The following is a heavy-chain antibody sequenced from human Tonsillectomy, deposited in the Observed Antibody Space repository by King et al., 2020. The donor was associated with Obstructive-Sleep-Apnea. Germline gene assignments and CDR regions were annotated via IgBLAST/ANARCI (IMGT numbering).Heavy chain of an antibody. CDR3: ARGLTADY. CDR2: MNLNSGNT. Sequence: VQLVESGAEVKKPGASVKVSCRASGYTFTSYDINWGRQATGQGLECMVWMNLNSGNTGYAQKFPGRVTTTRTTSISTAYMELSTLRSEDTAVYYCARGLTADYWGQGTLVTVSS. V-gene: IGHV1-8*01. J-gene: IGHJ4*02. CDR1: GYTFTSYD. D-gene: IGHD5-18*01.